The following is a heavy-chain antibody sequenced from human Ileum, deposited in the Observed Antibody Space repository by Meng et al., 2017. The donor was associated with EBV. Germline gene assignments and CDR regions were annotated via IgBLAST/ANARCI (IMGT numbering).Heavy chain of an antibody. V-gene: IGHV7-4-1*02. CDR2: IDPNTGNP. CDR1: GFTFVSYT. CDR3: ARDSPLDGYSLLDY. J-gene: IGHJ4*02. Sequence: QVQLVQSGSELKKPEASMKVSCKASGFTFVSYTLNWVRQAPGQGPDWMGWIDPNTGNPTYDQGFTGRFVFSLDTSVSTAYLQINSLRADDTAVYYCARDSPLDGYSLLDYWGQGTLVTVAS. D-gene: IGHD5-24*01.